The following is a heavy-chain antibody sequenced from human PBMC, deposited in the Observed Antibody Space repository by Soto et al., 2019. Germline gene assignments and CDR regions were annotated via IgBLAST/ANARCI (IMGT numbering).Heavy chain of an antibody. D-gene: IGHD6-13*01. J-gene: IGHJ1*01. CDR2: INWNSGSI. Sequence: EVQLVESGGGLVQPGRSLRLSCAASGFTFDDYAMHWVRQVPGKGLEWVSGINWNSGSIGYGDSVKGRFAISRDNAKNSLHLQMNSLSAEDTAFYYCLKDASINWYSGHFRHWGQGTLVTVSS. CDR1: GFTFDDYA. V-gene: IGHV3-9*01. CDR3: LKDASINWYSGHFRH.